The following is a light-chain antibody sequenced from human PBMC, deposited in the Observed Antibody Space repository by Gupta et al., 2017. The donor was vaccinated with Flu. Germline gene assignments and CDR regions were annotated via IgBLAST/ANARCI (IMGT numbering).Light chain of an antibody. CDR3: SSYTSSVWV. V-gene: IGLV2-14*01. CDR1: SSDVGGYNY. CDR2: EVS. Sequence: QSALTQPASVSGSPGQSITISCTGTSSDVGGYNYVSWYQQHPGKDPKLMIYEVSNRPAGGSNRFSGSKSGNTASLTIAGLQAEDEDDYYCSSYTSSVWVFGGGTKLTVL. J-gene: IGLJ3*02.